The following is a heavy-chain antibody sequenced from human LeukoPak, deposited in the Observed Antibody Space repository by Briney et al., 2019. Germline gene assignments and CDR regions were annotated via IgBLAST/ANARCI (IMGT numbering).Heavy chain of an antibody. J-gene: IGHJ6*03. V-gene: IGHV4-39*07. CDR1: GGSISSSSYY. D-gene: IGHD1-26*01. CDR3: ARVGATVFGPYYYYYMDV. Sequence: SSETLSLTCTVSGGSISSSSYYWGWIRQPPGKGLEWIGSIYYSGSTYYNPSLKSRVTISVDTSKNQFSLKLSSVTAADTAVYYCARVGATVFGPYYYYYMDVWGKGTTVTVSS. CDR2: IYYSGST.